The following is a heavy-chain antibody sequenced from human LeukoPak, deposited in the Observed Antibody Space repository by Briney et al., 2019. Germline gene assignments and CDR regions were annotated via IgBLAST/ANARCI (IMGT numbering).Heavy chain of an antibody. V-gene: IGHV4-4*07. Sequence: SETLSLTCTVSGGSISSYYWSWIRQPAGKGLEWIGRIYSSGITNYNPSLKSRVTMSVDTSKNQFSLKLSSVTAADTAVYYCARVRVGPNWNYGSFDYWGQGTLVTVSS. CDR1: GGSISSYY. D-gene: IGHD1-7*01. CDR2: IYSSGIT. J-gene: IGHJ4*02. CDR3: ARVRVGPNWNYGSFDY.